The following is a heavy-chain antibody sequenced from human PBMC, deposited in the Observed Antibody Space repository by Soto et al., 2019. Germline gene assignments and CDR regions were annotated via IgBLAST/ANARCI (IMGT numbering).Heavy chain of an antibody. Sequence: QVQLVQSGAEVKKPGASVKVSCKASGYTFTSYGISWVRQAPGQGLEWMGWISAYNGNTKYAQKLQGSVTMTTDTSTITAYLELRRLRSDATAVYDCARDSPPVDYWGQGTLVTVSS. CDR1: GYTFTSYG. J-gene: IGHJ4*02. CDR3: ARDSPPVDY. CDR2: ISAYNGNT. V-gene: IGHV1-18*01.